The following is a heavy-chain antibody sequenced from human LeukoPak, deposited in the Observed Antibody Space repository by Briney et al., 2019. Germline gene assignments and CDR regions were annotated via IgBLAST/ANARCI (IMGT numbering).Heavy chain of an antibody. Sequence: HTGGSLRLSCAASGFTFSSYAMSWVRQAPGKGLEWVSAISGSGGSTYYADSVKGRFTISRDNSKNTPYLQMNSLRAEDTAVYYCAKGRGDVEMATILDYWGQGTLVTVSS. J-gene: IGHJ4*02. CDR3: AKGRGDVEMATILDY. CDR2: ISGSGGST. D-gene: IGHD5-24*01. V-gene: IGHV3-23*01. CDR1: GFTFSSYA.